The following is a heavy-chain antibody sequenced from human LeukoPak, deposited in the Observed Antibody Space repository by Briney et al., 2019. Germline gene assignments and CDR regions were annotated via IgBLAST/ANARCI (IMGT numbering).Heavy chain of an antibody. J-gene: IGHJ4*02. D-gene: IGHD3-10*01. V-gene: IGHV3-23*01. Sequence: GGSLRLSCAASGFTFSSYAMSWVRQAPGKGLEWVSAISGSGGSTYYADSVKGRFTISRDNAKNSLYLQMNSLRAEDTAVYYCASYGSGSYYNMDYWGQGTLVTVSS. CDR3: ASYGSGSYYNMDY. CDR2: ISGSGGST. CDR1: GFTFSSYA.